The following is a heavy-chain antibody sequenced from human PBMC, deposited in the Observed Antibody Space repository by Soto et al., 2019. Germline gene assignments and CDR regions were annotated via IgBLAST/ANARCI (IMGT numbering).Heavy chain of an antibody. J-gene: IGHJ4*02. D-gene: IGHD3-10*01. CDR1: GGTFNSYG. CDR3: ARVRVIRGVIPSHFGL. CDR2: IIPLYGTV. Sequence: QAHLAQSGAEVKKPGSSVTVSCKASGGTFNSYGISWVRQAPGQGLDWMGVIIPLYGTVNYAQKFQGRVSITADKSTRTADMDLNSLRSDDTAVYYCARVRVIRGVIPSHFGLWGQGTQVTVSS. V-gene: IGHV1-69*06.